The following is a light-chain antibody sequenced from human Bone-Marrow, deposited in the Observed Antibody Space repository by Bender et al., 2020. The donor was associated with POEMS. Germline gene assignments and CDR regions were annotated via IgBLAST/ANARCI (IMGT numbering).Light chain of an antibody. J-gene: IGLJ3*02. Sequence: QSVLTQPPSVSGAPGQRVTLPCTGDSYNIGAGYDVHWYQQLPGTAPKLLIYGNTNRPSGVPDRFSASKSGTSASLAISDIQSEDEGDYYCSSWDDSLSGWVFGGGTKLTVL. CDR2: GNT. CDR1: SYNIGAGYD. V-gene: IGLV1-40*01. CDR3: SSWDDSLSGWV.